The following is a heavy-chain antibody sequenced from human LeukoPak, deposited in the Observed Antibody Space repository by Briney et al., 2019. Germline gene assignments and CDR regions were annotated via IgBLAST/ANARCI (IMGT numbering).Heavy chain of an antibody. CDR3: ARGVREWEERHADYYYYYYYMDV. Sequence: ASVKVSCKASGYTFTGYYMHWVRQAPGQGLEWMGWINPNSGGTNYAQKFRGRVTMTRDTSISTAYMELSRLRSDDTAVYYCARGVREWEERHADYYYYYYYMDVWGKGTTVTVSS. CDR1: GYTFTGYY. J-gene: IGHJ6*03. D-gene: IGHD1-26*01. CDR2: INPNSGGT. V-gene: IGHV1-2*02.